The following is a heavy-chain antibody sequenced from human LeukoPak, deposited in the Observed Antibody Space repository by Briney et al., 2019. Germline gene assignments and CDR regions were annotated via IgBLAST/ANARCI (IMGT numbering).Heavy chain of an antibody. CDR2: IYSGGST. Sequence: GGSLRLSCAASGFTVSSNYMSWVRQAPGKGLEWVSVIYSGGSTYYADSVKGRFTISRDNSKNTLYLQMNSLRAEDTAVYYCASKVSYGSGSYTPPNYYYYYGMDVWGQGTTVTVSS. CDR1: GFTVSSNY. D-gene: IGHD3-10*01. CDR3: ASKVSYGSGSYTPPNYYYYYGMDV. V-gene: IGHV3-66*01. J-gene: IGHJ6*02.